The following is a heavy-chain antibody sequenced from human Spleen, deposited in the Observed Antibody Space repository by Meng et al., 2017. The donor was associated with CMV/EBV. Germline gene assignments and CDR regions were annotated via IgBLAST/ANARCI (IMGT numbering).Heavy chain of an antibody. Sequence: ASVKVSCKASGYTFIGYYMHWVRQAPGQGLEWMGWINPETGDSNYAQKFQGRVTMTRYTFITTAYMEVSRLRSDDTAVYYCARERYLVPAASPDYYYYGMDVWGQGTTVTVSS. CDR2: INPETGDS. D-gene: IGHD2-2*01. CDR1: GYTFIGYY. V-gene: IGHV1-2*02. J-gene: IGHJ6*02. CDR3: ARERYLVPAASPDYYYYGMDV.